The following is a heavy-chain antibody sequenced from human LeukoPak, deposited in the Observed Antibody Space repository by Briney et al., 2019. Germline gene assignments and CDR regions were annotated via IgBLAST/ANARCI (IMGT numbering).Heavy chain of an antibody. D-gene: IGHD3-9*01. CDR2: IYYSGST. J-gene: IGHJ3*02. V-gene: IGHV4-59*01. CDR3: ARATTYYDILTGYYPDAFDI. Sequence: SETLSLTCTVSGGSISSYYWSWIRQPPGKGLEWIGYIYYSGSTNYNPSLKSRVTISVDTSKNQFSLKLSSVTAADTAVYYCARATTYYDILTGYYPDAFDIWGQGTMVTVSS. CDR1: GGSISSYY.